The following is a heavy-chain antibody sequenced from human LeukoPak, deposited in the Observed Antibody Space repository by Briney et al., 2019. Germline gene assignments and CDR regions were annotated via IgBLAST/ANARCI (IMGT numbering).Heavy chain of an antibody. CDR2: ISGGGSTI. CDR1: GFTFSSYA. V-gene: IGHV3-23*01. J-gene: IGHJ4*02. D-gene: IGHD3-3*01. CDR3: AKKQGGNYPLDY. Sequence: PGGSLRLSCAASGFTFSSYAMGWVRQAPGKGLDWVSVISGGGSTIYYADSVKGRFTISRDNSKNMLYLQMDNLRAEDTAVYYCAKKQGGNYPLDYWGQGTLVTVSS.